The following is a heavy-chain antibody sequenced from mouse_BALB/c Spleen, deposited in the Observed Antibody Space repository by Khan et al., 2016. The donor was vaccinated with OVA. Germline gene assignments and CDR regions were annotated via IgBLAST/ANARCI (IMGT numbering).Heavy chain of an antibody. D-gene: IGHD2-14*01. V-gene: IGHV2-6-4*01. CDR3: ARAYYRYDGYYAMDY. Sequence: QVQLKESGPGLVAPSQSLSITCTVSEFSLSRYNIHWVRQPPGKGLEWLGMIWGGGGTDYNSALKYRLSISKDNSKRQVFLKMNSLQTDDTAMYYCARAYYRYDGYYAMDYWGQGTSVTVSS. J-gene: IGHJ4*01. CDR1: EFSLSRYN. CDR2: IWGGGGT.